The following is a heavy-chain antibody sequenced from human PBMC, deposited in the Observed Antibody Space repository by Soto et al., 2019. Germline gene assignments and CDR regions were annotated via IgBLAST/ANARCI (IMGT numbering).Heavy chain of an antibody. J-gene: IGHJ5*02. V-gene: IGHV4-4*02. D-gene: IGHD3-10*01. CDR1: GGSISSSNW. CDR2: IYRSGST. Sequence: PSETLSLTCAVSGGSISSSNWWSWVRQPPGKGLEWIGEIYRSGSTNYNPSLKSRVTISVDKSKNQFSLKLSSVTAADTAVYYCARLRITMVRGVGWFDPWGQGTLVTVSS. CDR3: ARLRITMVRGVGWFDP.